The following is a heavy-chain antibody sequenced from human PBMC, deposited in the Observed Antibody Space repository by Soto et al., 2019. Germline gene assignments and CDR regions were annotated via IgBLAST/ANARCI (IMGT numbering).Heavy chain of an antibody. Sequence: EVQLVESGGGLVQPGGSLRLSSAASGFTFSSYAMHWVRQAPGKGLEYVSAISSNGGSTYYANSVKGRFTISRDNSKITRYLQMGSLRAEDMAVYYCARGGSGSYYFDYWGQGTLVTVSS. CDR2: ISSNGGST. V-gene: IGHV3-64*01. J-gene: IGHJ4*02. CDR3: ARGGSGSYYFDY. CDR1: GFTFSSYA. D-gene: IGHD1-26*01.